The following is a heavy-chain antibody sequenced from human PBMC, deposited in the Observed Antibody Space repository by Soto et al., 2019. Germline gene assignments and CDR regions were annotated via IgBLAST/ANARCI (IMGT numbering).Heavy chain of an antibody. V-gene: IGHV4-31*03. CDR2: IYYSGST. Sequence: SETLSLTCTVSGGSISSGGYYWSWIRQHPGKGLEWIGYIYYSGSTYYNQSLKSRVTISVDTSKNQFSLKLSSVTAADTAVYYCAIEVKYYYDSSGYLSHAFDIWGQGTMVTVSS. J-gene: IGHJ3*02. CDR1: GGSISSGGYY. CDR3: AIEVKYYYDSSGYLSHAFDI. D-gene: IGHD3-22*01.